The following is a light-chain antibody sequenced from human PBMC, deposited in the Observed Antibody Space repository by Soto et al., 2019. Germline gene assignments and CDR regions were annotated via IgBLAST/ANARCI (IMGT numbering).Light chain of an antibody. Sequence: QSALTQPASVSGSPGQSITISCTGTSSDVGSYNLVSWYQQRPGKAPKLMIYEGSKRPSGVPNRFSASKSGNTASLRISGLQAEDEADYYCCSYAGGVTFNVFGTGTKVTVL. J-gene: IGLJ1*01. CDR3: CSYAGGVTFNV. V-gene: IGLV2-23*01. CDR2: EGS. CDR1: SSDVGSYNL.